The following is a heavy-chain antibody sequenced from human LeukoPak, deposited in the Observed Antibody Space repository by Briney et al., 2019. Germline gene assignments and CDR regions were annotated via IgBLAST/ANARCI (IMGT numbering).Heavy chain of an antibody. CDR1: GYTLTELS. V-gene: IGHV1-24*01. CDR2: FDPGDGET. Sequence: GASVKVSCKVSGYTLTELSMHWVRQAPGKGLEWMGGFDPGDGETIYAQKFQGRVTMTEDTSTDTAYMELSSLRSEDTAVYYCATHGGYREGSSWQNDAFDIWGQGTMVTVSS. D-gene: IGHD6-13*01. CDR3: ATHGGYREGSSWQNDAFDI. J-gene: IGHJ3*02.